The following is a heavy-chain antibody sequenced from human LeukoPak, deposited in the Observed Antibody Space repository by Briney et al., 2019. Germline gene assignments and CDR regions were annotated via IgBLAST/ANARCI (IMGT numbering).Heavy chain of an antibody. CDR2: VSGSGGAI. J-gene: IGHJ3*02. CDR3: AKGRDYAPESGAFDS. D-gene: IGHD2-2*01. CDR1: GFIEFNFRDYG. Sequence: GGSLRLSCAASGFIEFNFRDYGMSWIRQAPGKGLEWVSPVSGSGGAIFYADSVRGRFTISKDNSGNMLFLQMSSLRVDDTAVYYCAKGRDYAPESGAFDSWGQGTTVIVSS. V-gene: IGHV3-23*01.